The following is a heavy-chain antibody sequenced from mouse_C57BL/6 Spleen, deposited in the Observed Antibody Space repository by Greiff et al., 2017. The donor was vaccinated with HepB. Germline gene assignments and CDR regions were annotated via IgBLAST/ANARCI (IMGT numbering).Heavy chain of an antibody. CDR3: ARRTLYYYGSSYWYFDV. D-gene: IGHD1-1*01. J-gene: IGHJ1*03. V-gene: IGHV1-4*01. Sequence: VKLQESGAELARPGASVKMSCKASGYTFTSYTMHWVKQRPGQGLEWIGYINPSSGYTKYNQKFKDKATLTADKSSSTAYMQLSSLTSEDSAVYYCARRTLYYYGSSYWYFDVWGTGTTVTVSS. CDR1: GYTFTSYT. CDR2: INPSSGYT.